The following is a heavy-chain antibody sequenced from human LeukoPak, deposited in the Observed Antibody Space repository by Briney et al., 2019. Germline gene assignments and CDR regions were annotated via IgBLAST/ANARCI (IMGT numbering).Heavy chain of an antibody. Sequence: SETLSLTCTVSGDSISSGSYYWSWIRQPAGKGLEWIGRIYTSGRTNSNPSLKSRVTISIDTSKNQFSLKLSSVTAADTAVYYCAGGVYCSTTSCPPHFYYYHMDVWGKGTTVTVSS. CDR2: IYTSGRT. D-gene: IGHD2-2*01. CDR1: GDSISSGSYY. V-gene: IGHV4-61*02. CDR3: AGGVYCSTTSCPPHFYYYHMDV. J-gene: IGHJ6*03.